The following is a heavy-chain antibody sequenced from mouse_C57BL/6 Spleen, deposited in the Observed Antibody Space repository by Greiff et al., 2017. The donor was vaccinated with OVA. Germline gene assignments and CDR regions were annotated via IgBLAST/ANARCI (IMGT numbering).Heavy chain of an antibody. CDR3: ARSGAYYSPYWYFDV. D-gene: IGHD2-12*01. V-gene: IGHV1-76*01. CDR2: IYPGSGNT. J-gene: IGHJ1*03. Sequence: QVQLQQSGAELVRPGASVKLSCKASGYTFTDYYINWVKQRPGQGLEWIARIYPGSGNTYYNEKFKGKATLTAEKSSSTAYMQLSSLTSEDSAVYFCARSGAYYSPYWYFDVWGTGTTVTVSS. CDR1: GYTFTDYY.